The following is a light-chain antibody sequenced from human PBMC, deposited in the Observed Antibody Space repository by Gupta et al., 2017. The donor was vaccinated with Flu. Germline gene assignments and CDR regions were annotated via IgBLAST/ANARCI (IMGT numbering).Light chain of an antibody. CDR2: GPS. CDR1: QSVYSDY. J-gene: IGKJ1*01. CDR3: QQEEGAPRT. V-gene: IGKV3-20*01. Sequence: EIVLTQSPGTLPLSPGERATLSCRASQSVYSDYLAWYQQKPGQAPRLLLYGPSSSSTDIPDRFSGSGSGADFTLTISRLEPPDFAVSYCQQEEGAPRTFGQGTKVEIK.